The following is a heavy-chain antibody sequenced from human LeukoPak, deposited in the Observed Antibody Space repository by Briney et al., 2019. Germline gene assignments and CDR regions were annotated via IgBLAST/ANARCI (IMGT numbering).Heavy chain of an antibody. CDR1: RFTFSDHY. V-gene: IGHV3-11*01. Sequence: GGSLRLSCAASRFTFSDHYMSWIRQAPEKGLEWVSYISSSGSNIYYADSVKGRFTISRDNAKNSLYLQMNSLRAEDTAVYYCARGGHCTSTGCSGYFDYWGQGTLDTVSS. D-gene: IGHD2-2*01. CDR2: ISSSGSNI. CDR3: ARGGHCTSTGCSGYFDY. J-gene: IGHJ4*02.